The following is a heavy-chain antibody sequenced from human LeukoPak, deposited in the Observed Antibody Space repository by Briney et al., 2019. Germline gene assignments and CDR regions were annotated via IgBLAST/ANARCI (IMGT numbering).Heavy chain of an antibody. CDR1: GFAFSNYA. CDR3: AKEGSTVTAGQYFDY. Sequence: GGSLRLSCAASGFAFSNYAMRWVRQAPGKGLEWVSTISGSGGNTYYADSVKGRFSVSRDNSKTTLYLQMNSLRAEDTAVYYCAKEGSTVTAGQYFDYWGQGTPVTVSS. CDR2: ISGSGGNT. J-gene: IGHJ4*02. D-gene: IGHD4-17*01. V-gene: IGHV3-23*01.